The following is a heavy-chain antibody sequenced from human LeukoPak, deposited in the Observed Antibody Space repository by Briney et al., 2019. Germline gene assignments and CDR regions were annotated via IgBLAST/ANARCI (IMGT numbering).Heavy chain of an antibody. J-gene: IGHJ4*02. CDR2: ISGSGGST. D-gene: IGHD3-10*01. Sequence: GGSLRLSCAASGFTFSSYAMSWVRQAPGKGLEWVSAISGSGGSTYYADSVKGRFTISRDNSKNTLYLQMNSLRAEDTAVYYCARDGSYYYGSGSFGRRFDYWGQGTLVTVSS. V-gene: IGHV3-23*01. CDR1: GFTFSSYA. CDR3: ARDGSYYYGSGSFGRRFDY.